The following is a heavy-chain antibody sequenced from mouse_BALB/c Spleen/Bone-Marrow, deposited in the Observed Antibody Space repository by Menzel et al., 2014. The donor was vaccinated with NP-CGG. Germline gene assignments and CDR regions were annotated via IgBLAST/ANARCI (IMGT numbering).Heavy chain of an antibody. CDR2: IRNKANGYTT. V-gene: IGHV7-3*02. D-gene: IGHD1-1*02. Sequence: EVNVVESGGGLVQPGGSLRLSCATSGFTFTDYYMNWVRQPPGKALEWLGFIRNKANGYTTEYSASVKGRFTISRDNFQSILYLQMNTLRAEDSATYYCARDKGGILFDYWGQGTTLTVSS. J-gene: IGHJ2*01. CDR3: ARDKGGILFDY. CDR1: GFTFTDYY.